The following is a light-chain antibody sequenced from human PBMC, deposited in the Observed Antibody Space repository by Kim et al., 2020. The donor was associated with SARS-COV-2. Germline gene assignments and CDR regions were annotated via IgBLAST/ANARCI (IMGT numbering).Light chain of an antibody. CDR1: QNIRIN. V-gene: IGKV1-5*01. Sequence: GDRVTISCRVSQNIRINLAWLQQKPGRAPKLLIYDASNLESGVPSRFSGSGSGTEFTLTITSLQPDDFANYYCQQYESYPWTFGQGTKVDIK. CDR3: QQYESYPWT. J-gene: IGKJ1*01. CDR2: DAS.